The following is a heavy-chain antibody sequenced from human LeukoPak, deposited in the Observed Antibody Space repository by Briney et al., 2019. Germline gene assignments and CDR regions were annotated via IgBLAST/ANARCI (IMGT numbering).Heavy chain of an antibody. V-gene: IGHV3-21*01. Sequence: GGSLRLSCAASGFASSRDNMNGVRQAPGKGLEWVSSISDYSSYIYYADSVKGRFTISRDNAKNSLFLQMNSLRAEDTAVYYCASGPQSNYYYGMDVWGQGTTVTVSS. CDR2: ISDYSSYI. CDR3: ASGPQSNYYYGMDV. CDR1: GFASSRDN. J-gene: IGHJ6*02. D-gene: IGHD6-6*01.